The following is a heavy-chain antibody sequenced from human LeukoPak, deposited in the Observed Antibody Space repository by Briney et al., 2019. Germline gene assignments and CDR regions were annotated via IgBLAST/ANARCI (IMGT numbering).Heavy chain of an antibody. CDR1: GFTFSNYA. J-gene: IGHJ4*02. CDR2: ISGSGAST. V-gene: IGHV3-23*01. Sequence: PGGSLRLSCAASGFTFSNYAMNWVRQAPGKGLEWVSGISGSGASTYYADSVKGRITISRDNSKNTLYLQMNSLRAKDTAVYYCAKGHDSSGHHWGPNYFDYWGQGTLVTVSS. D-gene: IGHD3-22*01. CDR3: AKGHDSSGHHWGPNYFDY.